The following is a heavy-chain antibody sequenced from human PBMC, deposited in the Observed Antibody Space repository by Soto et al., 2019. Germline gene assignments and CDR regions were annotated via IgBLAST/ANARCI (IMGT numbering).Heavy chain of an antibody. V-gene: IGHV4-59*01. D-gene: IGHD6-13*01. CDR3: ARQQAGTWVDY. CDR2: IYNSGST. Sequence: QVQLQESGPGLVKPSETLSLTCTVSGGSISSYYWSWIRQPPGKGLGWIGYIYNSGSTNYNPSLKSRVTISVDTSKNQFSLKLSSVTAADTAVYYCARQQAGTWVDYWGKGTLVTVSS. J-gene: IGHJ4*02. CDR1: GGSISSYY.